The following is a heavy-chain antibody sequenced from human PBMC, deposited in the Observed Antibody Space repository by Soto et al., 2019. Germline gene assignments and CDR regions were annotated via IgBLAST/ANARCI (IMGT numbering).Heavy chain of an antibody. D-gene: IGHD6-13*01. CDR3: AKDSSSWWYYYYYGMDV. J-gene: IGHJ6*02. V-gene: IGHV3-23*01. Sequence: GGSLRLSCAASGFTFSSYAMSWVRQAPGKGLEWVSAISGSGGSTYYADSVKGRFTISRDNSKNTLYLQMNSLRAEDTAVYYCAKDSSSWWYYYYYGMDVWGQGTTVTVSS. CDR1: GFTFSSYA. CDR2: ISGSGGST.